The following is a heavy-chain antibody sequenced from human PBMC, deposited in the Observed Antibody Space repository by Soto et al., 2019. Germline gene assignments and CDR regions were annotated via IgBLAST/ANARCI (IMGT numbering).Heavy chain of an antibody. CDR3: ARGYYEISNGQSNTFDI. D-gene: IGHD3-22*01. J-gene: IGHJ3*02. CDR1: GASIRSSY. CDR2: VYYSGST. V-gene: IGHV4-59*01. Sequence: SETLSLTCTVSGASIRSSYWSWIRPAPGKGLEWIGYVYYSGSTKYNPSLKSRVTMSVDTSRNQFSLKVSSVTAADTAVYYCARGYYEISNGQSNTFDIWGQGTMVT.